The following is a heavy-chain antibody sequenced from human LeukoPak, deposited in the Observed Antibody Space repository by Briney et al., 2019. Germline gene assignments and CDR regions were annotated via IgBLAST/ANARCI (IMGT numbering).Heavy chain of an antibody. CDR1: GFTFSSYA. V-gene: IGHV3-64*01. CDR2: ISSNGGST. D-gene: IGHD6-13*01. J-gene: IGHJ4*01. CDR3: ARDGTAAGLYFDL. Sequence: PGGSLRLSCAASGFTFSSYAMHWVRQAPGKGLEYVSAISSNGGSTYYANSVKGRFTISRDNSKNTLYLQMGSLRAEDMAVYYCARDGTAAGLYFDLWGQGTLVTVSS.